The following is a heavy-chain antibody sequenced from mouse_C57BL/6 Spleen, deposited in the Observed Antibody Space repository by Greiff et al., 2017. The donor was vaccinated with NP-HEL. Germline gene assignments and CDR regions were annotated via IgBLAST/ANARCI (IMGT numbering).Heavy chain of an antibody. V-gene: IGHV5-17*01. D-gene: IGHD2-5*01. Sequence: EVKVVESGGGLVKPGGSLKLSCAASGFTFSDYGMHWVRQAPEKGLEWVAYISSGSSTIYYADTVKGRFTISRDNAKNTLFLQRTSLRSEDTAMYYCARLYYSNDYAMDYWGQGTSVTVSS. CDR3: ARLYYSNDYAMDY. CDR2: ISSGSSTI. J-gene: IGHJ4*01. CDR1: GFTFSDYG.